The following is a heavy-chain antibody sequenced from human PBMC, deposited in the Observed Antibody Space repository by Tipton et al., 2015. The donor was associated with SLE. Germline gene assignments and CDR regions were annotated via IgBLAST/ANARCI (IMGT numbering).Heavy chain of an antibody. CDR2: IYYSGST. V-gene: IGHV4-30-4*01. CDR1: GGSISSGDYY. Sequence: TLSLTCTVSGGSISSGDYYWSWIRQPPGKGLEWIGYIYYSGSTYYNPSLKSRVTISVDTSKNQFSLKLSSVTAADTAVYYCAREGDYGVIFDYWGQGTLVTVSS. D-gene: IGHD4-17*01. CDR3: AREGDYGVIFDY. J-gene: IGHJ4*02.